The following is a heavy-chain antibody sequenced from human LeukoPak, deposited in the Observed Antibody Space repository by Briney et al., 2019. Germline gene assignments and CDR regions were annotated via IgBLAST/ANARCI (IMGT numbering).Heavy chain of an antibody. V-gene: IGHV3-23*01. J-gene: IGHJ3*01. CDR1: GFTFSSYA. Sequence: PGGSLRLSCAASGFTFSSYAMSWVRQAPGKGLGWVSGIIPSGGSTYYADSVKGRFTISRDNSKNTLYLQMNSLRAEDTAIYYCARDRRWGSFDLWGQGTMVTVSS. CDR2: IIPSGGST. D-gene: IGHD3-16*01. CDR3: ARDRRWGSFDL.